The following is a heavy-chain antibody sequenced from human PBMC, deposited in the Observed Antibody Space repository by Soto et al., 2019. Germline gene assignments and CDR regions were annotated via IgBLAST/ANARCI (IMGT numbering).Heavy chain of an antibody. CDR3: AKDLAYRPGIAAAGVYYGMDV. CDR2: ISYDGSNK. V-gene: IGHV3-30*04. D-gene: IGHD6-13*01. Sequence: QVQLVESGGGVVQPGRSLRLSCAASGFTFSSYAMHWVRQAPGKGLEWVAVISYDGSNKYYADSVKGRFTISRDNSKNTLYLQMNSLRAEDTAVYYCAKDLAYRPGIAAAGVYYGMDVWGQGTTVTVSS. J-gene: IGHJ6*02. CDR1: GFTFSSYA.